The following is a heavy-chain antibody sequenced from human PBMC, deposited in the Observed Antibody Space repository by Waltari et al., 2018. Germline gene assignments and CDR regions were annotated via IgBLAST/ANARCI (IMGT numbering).Heavy chain of an antibody. CDR1: GGSVSSGSYY. J-gene: IGHJ6*02. CDR2: IYYSGST. D-gene: IGHD3-22*01. CDR3: ARARTADSSGYDYYYYGMDV. Sequence: QVQLQESGPGLVKPSETLSLTCTVSGGSVSSGSYYWSWIRQPPGKGLGWIGYIYYSGSTNDNPSLKSRVTISVDTSKNQFSLKLSSVTAADTAVYYCARARTADSSGYDYYYYGMDVWGQGTTVTVSS. V-gene: IGHV4-61*01.